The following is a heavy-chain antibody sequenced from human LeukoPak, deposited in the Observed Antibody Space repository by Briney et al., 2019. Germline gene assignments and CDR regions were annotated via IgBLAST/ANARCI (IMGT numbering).Heavy chain of an antibody. J-gene: IGHJ6*02. V-gene: IGHV3-7*05. CDR3: ARDTDDYGDSDYYYGMDV. CDR1: GLTFSSYV. CDR2: IKQDGSEK. Sequence: GGSLRLSCAASGLTFSSYVMSWVRQAPGKGLEWVANIKQDGSEKYYVDSVKGRFTISRDNAKNSLYLQMNSLRAEDTAVYYCARDTDDYGDSDYYYGMDVWGQGTTVTVSS. D-gene: IGHD4-17*01.